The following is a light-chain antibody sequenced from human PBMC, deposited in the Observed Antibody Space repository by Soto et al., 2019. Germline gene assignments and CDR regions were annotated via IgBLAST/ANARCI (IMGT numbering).Light chain of an antibody. CDR1: SSDVGGYNY. V-gene: IGLV2-14*01. CDR2: EVT. J-gene: IGLJ2*01. Sequence: QSVLTQPASVSGSLGQSITISCTGSSSDVGGYNYVSWYQQHPGKAPKLLIHEVTNRPSGVSDRFSGSKSANTASLTISGLQAEDETHYFCSSYTTFRTPHVAFGGGTQLT. CDR3: SSYTTFRTPHVA.